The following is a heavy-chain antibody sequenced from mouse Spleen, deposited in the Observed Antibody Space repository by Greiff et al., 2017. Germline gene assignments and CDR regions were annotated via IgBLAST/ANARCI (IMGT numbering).Heavy chain of an antibody. CDR1: GYAFTNYL. V-gene: IGHV1-54*01. CDR3: ARGEGYDYDEEFAY. D-gene: IGHD2-4*01. J-gene: IGHJ3*01. CDR2: INPGSGGT. Sequence: QVHVKQSGAELVRPGTSVKVSCKASGYAFTNYLIEWVKQRPGQGLEWIGVINPGSGGTNYNEKFKGKATLTADKSSSTAYMQLSSLTSEDSAVYFCARGEGYDYDEEFAYWGQGTLVTVSA.